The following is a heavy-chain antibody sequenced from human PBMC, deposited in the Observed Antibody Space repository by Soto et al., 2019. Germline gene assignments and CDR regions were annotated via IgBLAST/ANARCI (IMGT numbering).Heavy chain of an antibody. Sequence: QITLKESGPTLVKPSQTLTLTCTFSGFSLSTSGVGVGWIRQPPGKALEWLALIYWDDDKRYSPSLKSRLTITKDTSKNQVVLTLTNVDPVDTATYSCAHMRVTMIVGAGHFHHWGQGTLVTVSS. CDR1: GFSLSTSGVG. J-gene: IGHJ1*01. V-gene: IGHV2-5*02. D-gene: IGHD3-22*01. CDR3: AHMRVTMIVGAGHFHH. CDR2: IYWDDDK.